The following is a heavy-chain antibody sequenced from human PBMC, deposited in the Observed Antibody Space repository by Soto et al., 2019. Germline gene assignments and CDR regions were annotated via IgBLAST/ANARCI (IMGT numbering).Heavy chain of an antibody. CDR2: ISYDGGNK. CDR3: ARGDREDIAVVIGVRPGEYGVDV. CDR1: GFTFRNYA. Sequence: QVHLVESGGGVVQPGWSLRLSCAASGFTFRNYAMHWVRQAPGKGLECVAVISYDGGNKFYSDYVKGRFTISRDNSKNTLYLQINSLRYEDTAVYYCARGDREDIAVVIGVRPGEYGVDVWGQGTTVTVSS. D-gene: IGHD2-15*01. J-gene: IGHJ6*02. V-gene: IGHV3-30-3*01.